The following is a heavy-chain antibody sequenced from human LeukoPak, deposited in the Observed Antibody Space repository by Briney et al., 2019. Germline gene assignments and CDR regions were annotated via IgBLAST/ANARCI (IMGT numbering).Heavy chain of an antibody. D-gene: IGHD2-2*01. CDR2: IYYSGST. J-gene: IGHJ5*02. V-gene: IGHV4-39*01. CDR3: ARRGCSSTSCYSLSFDP. CDR1: GGSITSSSYY. Sequence: SSETLSLTCTVSGGSITSSSYYWGRIRQPPGKGLEWIGSIYYSGSTHYNPSLKSRVTISVDTSKNQFSLKLSSVTAADTAVYYCARRGCSSTSCYSLSFDPWGQGTLVTVSS.